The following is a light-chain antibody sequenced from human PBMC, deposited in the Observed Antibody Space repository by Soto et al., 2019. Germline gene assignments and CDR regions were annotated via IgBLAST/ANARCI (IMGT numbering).Light chain of an antibody. CDR2: EVT. Sequence: QAVVTQPASVSGSPRQSITISCTGTSNDIGGFNYVSWYQHHPGKAPKLIISEVTKRPSGVSHRFSGSKSGNTASLTIFGLQAEDEADYYCSSFTSSTAVVFGGGTKLTVL. CDR3: SSFTSSTAVV. CDR1: SNDIGGFNY. J-gene: IGLJ2*01. V-gene: IGLV2-14*01.